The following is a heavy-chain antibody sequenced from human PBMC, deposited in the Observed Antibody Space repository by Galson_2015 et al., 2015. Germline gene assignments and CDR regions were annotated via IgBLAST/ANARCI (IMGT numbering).Heavy chain of an antibody. V-gene: IGHV1-2*04. D-gene: IGHD3-22*01. CDR3: ARDFRPHSSGYKLGYYYYGMDV. J-gene: IGHJ6*02. Sequence: SVKVSCKASGYTFTGYYMHWVRQAPGQGLEWMGWINPNSGGTNYAQKFQGWVTMTRDTSISTAYMELSRLRSDDTAVYYCARDFRPHSSGYKLGYYYYGMDVWGQGTTVTVSS. CDR2: INPNSGGT. CDR1: GYTFTGYY.